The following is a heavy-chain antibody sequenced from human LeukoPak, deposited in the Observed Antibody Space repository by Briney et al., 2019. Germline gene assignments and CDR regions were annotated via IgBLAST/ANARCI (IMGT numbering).Heavy chain of an antibody. Sequence: ASLNVSFKAAGCTFTSYGISWVRQAPGQGIGGMGGMSAYNGNSNYAQKLQGRVTMTTDTYTSTAYMELRSLRSDETAVYYCARDRYCSGGSCYSGFDPWGQGTLVTVSS. V-gene: IGHV1-18*01. D-gene: IGHD2-15*01. J-gene: IGHJ5*02. CDR2: MSAYNGNS. CDR1: GCTFTSYG. CDR3: ARDRYCSGGSCYSGFDP.